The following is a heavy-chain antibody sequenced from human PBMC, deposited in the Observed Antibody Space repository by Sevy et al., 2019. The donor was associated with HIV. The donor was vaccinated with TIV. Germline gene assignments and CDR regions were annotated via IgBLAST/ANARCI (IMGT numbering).Heavy chain of an antibody. Sequence: GGSLRLSCAASGFTVSSNYMSWVRQAPGKGLEWVGRIKSKTDGGTTDYAAPVKGRFTISRDDSKNTLYLQMNSLKTEDTAVYYCTTDLRNYYDSSGYYPVFDYWGQGTLVTVSS. CDR2: IKSKTDGGTT. J-gene: IGHJ4*02. V-gene: IGHV3-15*01. D-gene: IGHD3-22*01. CDR1: GFTVSSNY. CDR3: TTDLRNYYDSSGYYPVFDY.